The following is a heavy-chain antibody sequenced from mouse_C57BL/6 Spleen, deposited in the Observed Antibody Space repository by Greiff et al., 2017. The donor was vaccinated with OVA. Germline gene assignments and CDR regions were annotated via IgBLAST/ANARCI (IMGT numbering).Heavy chain of an antibody. J-gene: IGHJ1*03. D-gene: IGHD1-1*01. V-gene: IGHV1-72*01. CDR1: GYTFTSYW. CDR3: ARGMGLLRSGGYFDV. CDR2: IDPNSGGT. Sequence: QLQQPGAELVKPGASVKLSCKASGYTFTSYWMHWVKQRPGRGLEWIGRIDPNSGGTKYNEQFTSKATLTVDKPSSTAYRQLSSLTSEDSAVYYCARGMGLLRSGGYFDVWGTGTTVTVSS.